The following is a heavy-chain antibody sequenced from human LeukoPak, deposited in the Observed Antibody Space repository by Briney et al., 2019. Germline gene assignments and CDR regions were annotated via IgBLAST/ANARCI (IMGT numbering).Heavy chain of an antibody. V-gene: IGHV1-18*01. CDR3: ARIGISARGTNFHH. Sequence: ASVKVSCKASGYTFTSYGISWVRQAPGQGLEWMGWISAYNGNTNYAQKLQGRVTMATDTSTSTAYMELSRLRADDTALYYCARIGISARGTNFHHWGQGTLVTVSS. CDR2: ISAYNGNT. D-gene: IGHD6-13*01. CDR1: GYTFTSYG. J-gene: IGHJ1*01.